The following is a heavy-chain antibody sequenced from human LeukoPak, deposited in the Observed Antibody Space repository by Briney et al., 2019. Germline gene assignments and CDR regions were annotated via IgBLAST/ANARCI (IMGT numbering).Heavy chain of an antibody. CDR2: VNPDTGNT. Sequence: ASVKVSCKASGGTFSSYAISWGRQAPGQGPEWMGWVNPDTGNTGCAQKFQGRVTITQNTTVTTVYMELSRLTSEDTAVYYCARRGLVAGIYDLVYGFDLWGQGTMVPVSS. CDR3: ARRGLVAGIYDLVYGFDL. J-gene: IGHJ3*01. V-gene: IGHV1-8*03. CDR1: GGTFSSYA. D-gene: IGHD3/OR15-3a*01.